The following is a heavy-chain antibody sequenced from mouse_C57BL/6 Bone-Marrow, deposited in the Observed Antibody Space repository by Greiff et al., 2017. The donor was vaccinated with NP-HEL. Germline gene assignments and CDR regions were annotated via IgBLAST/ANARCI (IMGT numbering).Heavy chain of an antibody. CDR1: GYTFTDHT. D-gene: IGHD1-1*01. Sequence: VKLMESDAELVKPGASVKISCKVSGYTFTDHTIHWMKQRPEQGLEWIGYIYPRDGSTKYNEKFKGKATLTADKSSSTAYMQLNSLTSEDSAVYFCARNNYYGSSYVVDYWGQGTSVTVSS. J-gene: IGHJ4*01. CDR2: IYPRDGST. CDR3: ARNNYYGSSYVVDY. V-gene: IGHV1-78*01.